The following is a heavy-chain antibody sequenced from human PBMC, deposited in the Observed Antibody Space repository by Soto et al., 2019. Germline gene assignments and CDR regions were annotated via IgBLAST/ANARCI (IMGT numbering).Heavy chain of an antibody. CDR3: ARDNPHSSGYYSSFDY. CDR1: GFIFSDYH. Sequence: GGSLRLSCAASGFIFSDYHMSWTRQAPGQGLECVSYISTSGNIIYSADSVKGRFTISRDNARKSLYLQMNRLRAEDTAVYYCARDNPHSSGYYSSFDYWGRGTLVTVSS. V-gene: IGHV3-11*01. D-gene: IGHD3-22*01. CDR2: ISTSGNII. J-gene: IGHJ4*02.